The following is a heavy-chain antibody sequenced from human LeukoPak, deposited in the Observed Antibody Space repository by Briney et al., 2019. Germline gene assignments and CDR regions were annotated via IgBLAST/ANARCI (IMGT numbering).Heavy chain of an antibody. CDR1: GFTFSSYG. CDR3: AKDSTATSDFDY. V-gene: IGHV3-30*02. J-gene: IGHJ4*02. Sequence: PGGSLRLSCAASGFTFSSYGMHRVRQAPGKGLGWVAFIRYDGSNKYYADSVKGRFTISRDNSKNTLYLQMNSLRAEDTAVYYCAKDSTATSDFDYWGQGTLVTVSS. CDR2: IRYDGSNK. D-gene: IGHD1-26*01.